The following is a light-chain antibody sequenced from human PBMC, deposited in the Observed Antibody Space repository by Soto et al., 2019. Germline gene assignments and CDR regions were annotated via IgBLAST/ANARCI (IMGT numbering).Light chain of an antibody. CDR2: SAS. CDR1: QSISGW. J-gene: IGKJ3*01. Sequence: DIQMTQSPSSVSASVGDRVTITCRASQSISGWLAWYQQRPGKAPKLLIYSASTLQAGVPSRFGGSGFGTDFPLTITSLQPGDFATYYCQQTKTFPLTFGPGTTVDLK. V-gene: IGKV1-12*01. CDR3: QQTKTFPLT.